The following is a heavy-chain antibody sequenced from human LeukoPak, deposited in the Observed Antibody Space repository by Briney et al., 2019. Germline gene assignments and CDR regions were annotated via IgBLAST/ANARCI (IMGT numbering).Heavy chain of an antibody. Sequence: ASVKVSCKASGYTFTGYYMHWVRQAPGQGLEWMGRINPNSGGTNYAQKFQGRVTMTRDTSISTAYMELSRLRSDDTAVYYCASLQNYDFWSGYSDYWGQGTLVTVSS. V-gene: IGHV1-2*06. CDR3: ASLQNYDFWSGYSDY. CDR2: INPNSGGT. CDR1: GYTFTGYY. J-gene: IGHJ4*02. D-gene: IGHD3-3*01.